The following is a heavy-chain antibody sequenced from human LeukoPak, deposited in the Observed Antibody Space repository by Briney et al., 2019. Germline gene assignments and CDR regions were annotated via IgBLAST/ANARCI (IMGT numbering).Heavy chain of an antibody. Sequence: GGSLRLSCAASGFIFRTYAMSWVRQAPGKGLEWVSALRGSGDKTFYADSVRGRFTISRDNSKNTLYLQMNSLRAEDTAVYYCAKDLNYGFDYWGQGTLVTVSS. CDR2: LRGSGDKT. D-gene: IGHD4-11*01. J-gene: IGHJ4*02. CDR1: GFIFRTYA. V-gene: IGHV3-23*01. CDR3: AKDLNYGFDY.